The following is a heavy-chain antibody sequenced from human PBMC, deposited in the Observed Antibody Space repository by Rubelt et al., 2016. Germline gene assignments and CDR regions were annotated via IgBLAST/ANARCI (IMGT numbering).Heavy chain of an antibody. V-gene: IGHV4-39*01. CDR2: IYYSGST. J-gene: IGHJ4*02. D-gene: IGHD3-22*01. CDR3: ARHHYYDSSGLIDY. Sequence: WIGRIYYSGSTYYNPSLKSRVTISVDTSKNQFSLKLSSVTAADTAVYYCARHHYYDSSGLIDYWGQGTLVTVSS.